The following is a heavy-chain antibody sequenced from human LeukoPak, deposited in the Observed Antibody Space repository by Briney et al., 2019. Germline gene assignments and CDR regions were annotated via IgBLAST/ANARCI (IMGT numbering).Heavy chain of an antibody. CDR2: INSGGTTM. CDR3: AKDEYCSGGSCYSGPFDY. Sequence: GGSLRLSCAASGFAFISSEMNWVRQAPGKGLEWVSHINSGGTTMYNADAVKGRFTISRDSAKNSLYLQMNSLRAGDTAVYYCAKDEYCSGGSCYSGPFDYWGQGTLVTVSS. J-gene: IGHJ4*02. CDR1: GFAFISSE. V-gene: IGHV3-48*03. D-gene: IGHD2-15*01.